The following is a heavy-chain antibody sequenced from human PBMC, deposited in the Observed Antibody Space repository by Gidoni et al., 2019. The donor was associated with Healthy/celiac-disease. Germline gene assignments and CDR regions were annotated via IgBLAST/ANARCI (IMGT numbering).Heavy chain of an antibody. CDR3: AKDIGWLYYFDY. D-gene: IGHD2-15*01. J-gene: IGHJ4*02. V-gene: IGHV3-9*01. CDR2: ISWNSGSI. CDR1: GFTFDDYA. Sequence: EVQLVESGGGLVQPGRSLRLSCAASGFTFDDYAMHWVRQAPGKGLEWVSGISWNSGSIGYADSVKGRFTISRDNAKNSLYLQMNSLRAEDTALYYCAKDIGWLYYFDYWGQGTLVTVSS.